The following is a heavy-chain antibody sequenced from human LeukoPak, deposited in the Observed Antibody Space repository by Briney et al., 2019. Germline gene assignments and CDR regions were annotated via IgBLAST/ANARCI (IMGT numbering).Heavy chain of an antibody. V-gene: IGHV4-30-2*01. D-gene: IGHD5/OR15-5a*01. CDR3: ARGLTVSTT. J-gene: IGHJ5*02. CDR1: GGSISSGGYS. CDR2: IYHSGST. Sequence: PSETLSLTCAVSGGSISSGGYSWSWIRQPPGKGLEWIGYIYHSGSTYYNPSLKSRVTMSVDTSNNHFSLKLTPVTAADTAVYYCARGLTVSTTWGQGTLVTVSS.